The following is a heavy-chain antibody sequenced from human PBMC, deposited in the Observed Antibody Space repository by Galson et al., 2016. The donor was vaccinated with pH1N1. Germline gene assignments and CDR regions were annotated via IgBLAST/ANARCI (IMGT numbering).Heavy chain of an antibody. J-gene: IGHJ4*02. CDR2: IKEDGSET. D-gene: IGHD3-16*02. V-gene: IGHV3-7*01. Sequence: LRLSCAASGFTFGNYWMHWVRPVPGQGLEWVANIKEDGSETYYVDSVRGRFTISRDNAKNSLYLQMNSLRDEDTALYYCARAIGSRSAYWGQGTLVTVSS. CDR1: GFTFGNYW. CDR3: ARAIGSRSAY.